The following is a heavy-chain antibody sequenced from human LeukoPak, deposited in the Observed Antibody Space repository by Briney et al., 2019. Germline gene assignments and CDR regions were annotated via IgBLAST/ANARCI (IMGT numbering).Heavy chain of an antibody. D-gene: IGHD5-24*01. Sequence: PGGSLRLSCAASGFTFSSYSMNWVRQAPGKGLEWVAFIRYDGSNKYYADSVKGRFTISRDNSKNTLYLQMNSLGAEDTAVYYCAKGRRDAYNFDFDYWGQGTLVTVSS. J-gene: IGHJ4*02. CDR3: AKGRRDAYNFDFDY. CDR1: GFTFSSYS. CDR2: IRYDGSNK. V-gene: IGHV3-30*02.